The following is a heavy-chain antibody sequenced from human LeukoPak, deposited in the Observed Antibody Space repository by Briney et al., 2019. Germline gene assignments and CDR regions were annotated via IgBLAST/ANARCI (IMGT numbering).Heavy chain of an antibody. CDR3: ARQFHSSSWFDP. V-gene: IGHV4-59*08. J-gene: IGHJ5*02. D-gene: IGHD6-13*01. CDR2: IYYSGST. Sequence: SETLSLTCTVSGGSISSYYWSWIRQPPGKGLEWIGYIYYSGSTNYNPSLKSRVTISADTSKNQFSLKLSSVTAADTAVYYCARQFHSSSWFDPWGQGTLVTVSS. CDR1: GGSISSYY.